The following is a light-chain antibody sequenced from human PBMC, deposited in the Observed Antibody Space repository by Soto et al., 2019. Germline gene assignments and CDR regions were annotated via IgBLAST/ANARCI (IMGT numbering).Light chain of an antibody. J-gene: IGKJ1*01. V-gene: IGKV3-20*01. CDR1: QSVSSDY. CDR2: GAS. CDR3: QKYGSSPPWT. Sequence: EIVLTQSPGTLSLSPGERATLSCRASQSVSSDYLAWYQQKPGQAPRLLIYGASSGATGIPERFSGSGSGTDFTLTISRLEPEDFAVNFCQKYGSSPPWTFGQGTKVEIK.